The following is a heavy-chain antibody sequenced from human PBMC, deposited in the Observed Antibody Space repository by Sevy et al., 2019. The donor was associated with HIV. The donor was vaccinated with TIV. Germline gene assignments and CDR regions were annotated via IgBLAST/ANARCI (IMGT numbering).Heavy chain of an antibody. CDR1: GYTLNQLS. J-gene: IGHJ4*02. D-gene: IGHD3-22*01. CDR3: ATTKDYYESSGCPFDY. CDR2: FDPEDGER. Sequence: ASVKVSCKVSGYTLNQLSMHWVRQAPGKGLEWMGSFDPEDGERFYAQKFQGRVTMTEDTSTDTAYMELRSLRSEDTAVYYCATTKDYYESSGCPFDYWGQGTLVTVSS. V-gene: IGHV1-24*01.